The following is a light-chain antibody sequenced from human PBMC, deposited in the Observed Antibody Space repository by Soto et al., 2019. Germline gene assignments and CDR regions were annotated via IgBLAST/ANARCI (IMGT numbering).Light chain of an antibody. Sequence: EIQMTQSPSTLSASVGDRGTITCPASQRISNWVAWYQQKPGKAPKFLIYDASTLQSGVPSRFSGSGSGTEFTRTINSLQPDDFATYYCQRYKSYWTFGQGAKVEIK. CDR3: QRYKSYWT. CDR2: DAS. V-gene: IGKV1-5*01. CDR1: QRISNW. J-gene: IGKJ1*01.